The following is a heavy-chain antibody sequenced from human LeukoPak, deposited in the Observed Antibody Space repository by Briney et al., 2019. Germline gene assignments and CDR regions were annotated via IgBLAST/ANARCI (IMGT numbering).Heavy chain of an antibody. V-gene: IGHV3-73*01. CDR3: TRYGDYPFDY. CDR2: IRSKANSYAT. D-gene: IGHD2-21*01. J-gene: IGHJ4*02. Sequence: PGGSLRLSCAASGFTFSDSGMHWVRQASGKGLEWVGRIRSKANSYATAYAASVKGRFTISRDDSKNTAYLQMNSLKTEDTAVYYCTRYGDYPFDYWGQGTLVTASS. CDR1: GFTFSDSG.